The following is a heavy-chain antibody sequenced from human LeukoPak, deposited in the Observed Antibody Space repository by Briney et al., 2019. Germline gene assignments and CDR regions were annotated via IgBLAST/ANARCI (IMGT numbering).Heavy chain of an antibody. CDR3: TTGYCSGGSCYHFDY. Sequence: GGSLRLSCAASGFTFSNAWMSWVRQAPGKGLEWVGRIKSKTDGGTTDYAAPVKGRFTISRDDSKNTLYLQMNSLKTEDTAVYYCTTGYCSGGSCYHFDYWGQGTLVTVSS. CDR1: GFTFSNAW. CDR2: IKSKTDGGTT. V-gene: IGHV3-15*01. D-gene: IGHD2-15*01. J-gene: IGHJ4*02.